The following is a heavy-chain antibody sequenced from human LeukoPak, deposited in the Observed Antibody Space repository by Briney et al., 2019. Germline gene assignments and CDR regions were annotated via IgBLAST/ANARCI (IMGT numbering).Heavy chain of an antibody. CDR2: IYDSGST. CDR1: GGSISSGAYY. V-gene: IGHV4-31*03. D-gene: IGHD4-23*01. J-gene: IGHJ3*02. Sequence: SETLSLTCTVSGGSISSGAYYWSWIRQHPEKGLEWIGYIYDSGSTYYNPSLKSRITTSVDTSKNQFSLKLSSVTAADTAVYYCARGIRWSDAFDIWGQGTLVTVSS. CDR3: ARGIRWSDAFDI.